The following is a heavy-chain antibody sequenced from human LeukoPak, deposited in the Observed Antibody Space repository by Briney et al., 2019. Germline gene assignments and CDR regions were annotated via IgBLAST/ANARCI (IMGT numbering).Heavy chain of an antibody. J-gene: IGHJ6*02. Sequence: PGGSLRLSCAASGFTFTSYGMYWVRQAPGKGLEWVAVIWYDGSSEYYADSVKGRFTISRDNSINTLYLQMNSLGVGDTAVYYCARYSSTSNYYYGMDVWGQGTTVTVSS. CDR2: IWYDGSSE. CDR3: ARYSSTSNYYYGMDV. D-gene: IGHD6-19*01. CDR1: GFTFTSYG. V-gene: IGHV3-33*07.